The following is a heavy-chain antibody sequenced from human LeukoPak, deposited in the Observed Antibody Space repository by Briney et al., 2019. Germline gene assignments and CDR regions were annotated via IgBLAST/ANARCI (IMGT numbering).Heavy chain of an antibody. Sequence: PSETLSLTCVVSGGSISPYYWSWIRQSPGKGLEWIGYNDPSGSASYNPSLKSRVTIFVDTSKNLFSLILTSVSASDTAIYYCARDHWLFSSKTWYYYGMDVWGQGTTVTVSS. CDR3: ARDHWLFSSKTWYYYGMDV. CDR2: NDPSGSA. J-gene: IGHJ6*02. CDR1: GGSISPYY. V-gene: IGHV4-59*01. D-gene: IGHD3-9*01.